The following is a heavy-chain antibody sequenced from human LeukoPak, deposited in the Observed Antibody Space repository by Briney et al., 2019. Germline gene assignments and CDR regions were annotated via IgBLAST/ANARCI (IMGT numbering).Heavy chain of an antibody. J-gene: IGHJ4*02. Sequence: PGGSLRLSCAASGFTFSIYGMHWVRQAPGKELEWVAVIWNDGSNKYYADSVKGRFTISRDNSKNTLYLQMSSLRAEDTAVYSCARASGPFDYWGQGTLVTVSS. D-gene: IGHD3-10*01. CDR1: GFTFSIYG. CDR3: ARASGPFDY. V-gene: IGHV3-33*01. CDR2: IWNDGSNK.